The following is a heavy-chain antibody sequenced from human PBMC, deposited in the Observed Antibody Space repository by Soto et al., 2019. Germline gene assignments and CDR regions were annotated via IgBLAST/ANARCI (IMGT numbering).Heavy chain of an antibody. Sequence: VRLLQSGAEVQKSGASVRVSCKASGYTFTAYYIHWVRQAPGQGLEWMGWINPDTGGTDYAQMFQGLVTMTRDTSITTAYMEIPSLKSSDTAVYYCSGAVGRDGSSWYRGGYDSWGQGSSVTVSS. CDR1: GYTFTAYY. CDR3: SGAVGRDGSSWYRGGYDS. V-gene: IGHV1-2*04. CDR2: INPDTGGT. D-gene: IGHD6-13*01. J-gene: IGHJ4*02.